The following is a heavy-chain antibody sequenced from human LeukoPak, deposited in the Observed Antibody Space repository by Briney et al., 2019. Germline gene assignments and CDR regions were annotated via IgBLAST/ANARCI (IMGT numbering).Heavy chain of an antibody. CDR3: AREGGTKAGYMDV. J-gene: IGHJ6*03. CDR1: GFTVSSNY. Sequence: GGSLRLSCAASGFTVSSNYMSWVRQAPGKGLEWVSVIYSGGSTYYADSVKGRFAISRDNSKNTLYLQMNSLRAEDTAVYYCAREGGTKAGYMDVWGKGTTVTVSS. V-gene: IGHV3-66*01. CDR2: IYSGGST. D-gene: IGHD2-8*01.